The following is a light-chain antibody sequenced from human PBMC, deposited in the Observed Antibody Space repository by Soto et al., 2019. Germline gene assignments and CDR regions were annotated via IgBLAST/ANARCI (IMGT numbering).Light chain of an antibody. CDR1: QDIRND. CDR3: QQYNTFLT. V-gene: IGKV1-6*01. Sequence: AIQMTQSPSSLPASVGDRVIITCRASQDIRNDLTWYQQRPGKAPKLLIYAASRLQSGVPSRFSGSGSGTELTLTISSLQPDDSATYYCQQYNTFLTFGGGTKVDIK. J-gene: IGKJ4*01. CDR2: AAS.